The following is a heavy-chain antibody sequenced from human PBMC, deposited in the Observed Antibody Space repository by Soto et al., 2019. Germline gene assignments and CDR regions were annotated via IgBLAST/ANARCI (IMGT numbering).Heavy chain of an antibody. Sequence: GGSLRLSCAASGFTFSSYWMHWVRQAPGKGLVWVSRINSDGSSTSYADSVKGRFTISRDNAKNTLYLQMNSLRAEDTAVYYCARRPHEVGILTVNGMDVWGQGTTVTVSS. CDR3: ARRPHEVGILTVNGMDV. D-gene: IGHD3-9*01. V-gene: IGHV3-74*01. CDR1: GFTFSSYW. CDR2: INSDGSST. J-gene: IGHJ6*02.